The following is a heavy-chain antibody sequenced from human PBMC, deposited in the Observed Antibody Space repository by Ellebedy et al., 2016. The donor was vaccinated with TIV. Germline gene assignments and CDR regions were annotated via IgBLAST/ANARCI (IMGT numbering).Heavy chain of an antibody. CDR2: IKQVGSDK. CDR3: TRGSGYCSSTSCSGVTD. D-gene: IGHD2-2*01. V-gene: IGHV3-7*03. CDR1: GFTFSRYW. J-gene: IGHJ4*02. Sequence: GESLKISCAASGFTFSRYWMSWVRQTPGRGLEWVANIKQVGSDKNYVDSVKGRFTISRDNAKNSLYLQMNSLSADDTAVYYCTRGSGYCSSTSCSGVTDWGKGTPVTVSS.